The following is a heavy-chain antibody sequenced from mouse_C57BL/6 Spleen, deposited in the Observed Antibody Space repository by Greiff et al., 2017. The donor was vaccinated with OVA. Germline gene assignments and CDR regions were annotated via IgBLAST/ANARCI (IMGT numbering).Heavy chain of an antibody. D-gene: IGHD2-4*01. CDR2: INPNNGGT. J-gene: IGHJ4*01. CDR3: ARRELRRDYAMDY. Sequence: EVQLQQSGPELVKPGASVKISCKASGYTFTDYYMNWVKQSHGKSLEWIGDINPNNGGTSYNQKFKGKATLTVDKSSSTAYRELRRLTSEDSAVYYCARRELRRDYAMDYWGQGTSVTVSS. V-gene: IGHV1-26*01. CDR1: GYTFTDYY.